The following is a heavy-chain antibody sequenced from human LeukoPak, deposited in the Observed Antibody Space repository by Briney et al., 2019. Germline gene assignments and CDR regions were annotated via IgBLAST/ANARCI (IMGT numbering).Heavy chain of an antibody. Sequence: GGSLRLSCAASGFTFSSYSMIWVRQAPGKGLEWVSSISSSSYIYYADSVKGRFTISRDNAKNSLYLQMNSLRAEDTAVYYCARDPADYGDYESFDYWGQGTLVTVSS. D-gene: IGHD4-17*01. V-gene: IGHV3-21*01. CDR1: GFTFSSYS. CDR2: ISSSSYI. J-gene: IGHJ4*02. CDR3: ARDPADYGDYESFDY.